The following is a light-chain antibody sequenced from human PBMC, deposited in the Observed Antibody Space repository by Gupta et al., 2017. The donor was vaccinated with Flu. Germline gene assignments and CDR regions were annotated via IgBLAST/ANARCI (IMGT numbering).Light chain of an antibody. CDR3: KQHKNCPCT. CDR1: QNGRSY. Sequence: PATLSASPGERATLCCWASQNGRSYVAWYQQKPGQAPKLLISEASNRASGIPDRFSGSGSGTEFTLTISSGEAEDDAVYYCKQHKNCPCTFGQGTKVDIK. V-gene: IGKV3-15*01. J-gene: IGKJ1*01. CDR2: EAS.